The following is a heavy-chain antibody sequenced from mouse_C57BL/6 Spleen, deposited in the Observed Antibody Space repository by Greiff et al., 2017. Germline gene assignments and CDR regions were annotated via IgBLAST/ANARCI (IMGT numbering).Heavy chain of an antibody. V-gene: IGHV1-80*01. J-gene: IGHJ2*01. CDR2: IYPGDGDT. Sequence: VQLVESGAELVKPGASVKISCKASGYAFSSYWMNWVKQRPGKGLGWIGQIYPGDGDTNYNGKFKGKATLTADKSSSTAYMQLSSLTSEDSAVYFCARKSSYEGNYFDYWGQGTTLTVSS. D-gene: IGHD1-1*01. CDR3: ARKSSYEGNYFDY. CDR1: GYAFSSYW.